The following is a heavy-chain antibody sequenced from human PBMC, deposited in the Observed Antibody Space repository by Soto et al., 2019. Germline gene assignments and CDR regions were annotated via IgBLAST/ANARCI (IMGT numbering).Heavy chain of an antibody. CDR2: ISGSGGST. D-gene: IGHD6-13*01. CDR1: GFTSSSYA. CDR3: ANSGPIAAAPDP. V-gene: IGHV3-23*01. J-gene: IGHJ5*02. Sequence: GSLRLSCAASGFTSSSYAMSWVRQAPGKGLEWVSAISGSGGSTYYADSVKGRFTISRDNSKNTLYLQMNSLRAEDTAVYYCANSGPIAAAPDPWGQGTLVTVSS.